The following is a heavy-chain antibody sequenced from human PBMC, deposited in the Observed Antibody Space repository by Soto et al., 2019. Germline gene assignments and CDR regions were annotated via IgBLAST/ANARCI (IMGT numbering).Heavy chain of an antibody. CDR3: ARRFESFGY. CDR1: GGSVSSGSYY. D-gene: IGHD3-3*01. J-gene: IGHJ4*02. Sequence: QVQLQESGPGLVKPSETLSLTCTVSGGSVSSGSYYWSWIRQPPGKGLEWIGYIYYSGSTNYNPSLKSRVTISVDTSKNQFSLKLSSVTAADTAVYYCARRFESFGYWGQGTLVTVSS. V-gene: IGHV4-61*01. CDR2: IYYSGST.